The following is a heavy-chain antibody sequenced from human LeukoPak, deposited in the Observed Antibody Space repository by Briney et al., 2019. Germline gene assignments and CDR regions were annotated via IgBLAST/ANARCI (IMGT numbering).Heavy chain of an antibody. CDR3: ARDRGYSGYDTWRADAFGI. D-gene: IGHD5-12*01. Sequence: SETLSLTCTVSGGSISSGDYYWSWIRQPPGKGLEWIGYIYYSGSTYYNPSLKSRVTISVDTSKNQFSLKLSSVTAADTAVYYCARDRGYSGYDTWRADAFGIWGQGTMVTVSS. CDR2: IYYSGST. V-gene: IGHV4-30-4*01. J-gene: IGHJ3*02. CDR1: GGSISSGDYY.